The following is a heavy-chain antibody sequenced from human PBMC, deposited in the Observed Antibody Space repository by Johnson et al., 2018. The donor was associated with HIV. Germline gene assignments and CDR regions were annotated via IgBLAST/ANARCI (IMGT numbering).Heavy chain of an antibody. V-gene: IGHV3-30*02. J-gene: IGHJ3*02. CDR1: GFIFSSYG. CDR2: IRFAGSNK. D-gene: IGHD4-23*01. Sequence: QVQLVESGGGVVQRGGSLRLACAASGFIFSSYGMHWVRQAPGKGLEWVAFIRFAGSNKYYADSVKGRFTISRDNAKNSLYLQMNSLRAEDTALYYCARGRGGNTFDAFDIWGQGTMVTVSS. CDR3: ARGRGGNTFDAFDI.